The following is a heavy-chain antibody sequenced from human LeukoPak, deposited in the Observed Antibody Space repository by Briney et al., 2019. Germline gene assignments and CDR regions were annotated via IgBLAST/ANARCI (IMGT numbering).Heavy chain of an antibody. CDR1: GFTVSSNY. J-gene: IGHJ4*02. D-gene: IGHD3-22*01. CDR3: ARARWGSGYYFYYFDY. CDR2: IYSGGST. Sequence: PGGSLRLSCAASGFTVSSNYMSWVRQAPGKGLEWVSVIYSGGSTYYADSVKGRFTISRDNSKNTLYLQMNSLRAEDTAVYYCARARWGSGYYFYYFDYWGQGTLVTVSP. V-gene: IGHV3-53*01.